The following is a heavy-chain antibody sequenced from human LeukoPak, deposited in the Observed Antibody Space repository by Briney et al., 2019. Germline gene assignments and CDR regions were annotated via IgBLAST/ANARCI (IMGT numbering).Heavy chain of an antibody. CDR3: AKGATVVVNNWFDP. CDR1: GITLSNYG. V-gene: IGHV3-23*01. CDR2: ISDSGGRT. J-gene: IGHJ5*02. Sequence: GGSLRLSCAVSGITLSNYGMSWVRQAPGKGLEWVAGISDSGGRTNYADSVKGRFTISRDNPKNTLYLQMNSLRAEDTALYYCAKGATVVVNNWFDPWGQGTLVTVSS. D-gene: IGHD2-15*01.